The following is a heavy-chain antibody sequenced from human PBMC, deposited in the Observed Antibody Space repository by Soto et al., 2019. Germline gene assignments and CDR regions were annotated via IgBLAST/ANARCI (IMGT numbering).Heavy chain of an antibody. CDR3: ARDGNIVATGTFDY. D-gene: IGHD5-12*01. CDR1: GVTFSSYA. Sequence: SVKVSCKASGVTFSSYAISWVRQAPGQGLEWMGGIIPIFGTANYAQKFQGRVTITADESTSTAYMELSSLRSEDTAVYYCARDGNIVATGTFDYWGQGTLVIVSS. J-gene: IGHJ4*02. V-gene: IGHV1-69*13. CDR2: IIPIFGTA.